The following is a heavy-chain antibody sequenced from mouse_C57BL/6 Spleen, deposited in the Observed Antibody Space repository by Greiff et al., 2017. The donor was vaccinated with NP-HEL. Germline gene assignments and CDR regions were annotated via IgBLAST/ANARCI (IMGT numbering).Heavy chain of an antibody. CDR1: GYTFPSSW. J-gene: IGHJ2*01. Sequence: QVQLQQPGAELVKPGASVKMSCKASGYTFPSSWITWVKQRPGQGLEWIGDIYPGSGSTNYNEKFKSKATLTVDPSSSTAYLQLSRLTSEDSAVYYCARSKFNWDQGDWGQGTTLTVSS. V-gene: IGHV1-55*01. CDR2: IYPGSGST. CDR3: ARSKFNWDQGD. D-gene: IGHD4-1*02.